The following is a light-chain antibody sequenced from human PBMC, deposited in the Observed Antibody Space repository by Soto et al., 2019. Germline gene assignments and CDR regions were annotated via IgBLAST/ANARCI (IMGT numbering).Light chain of an antibody. CDR1: QSVSSSY. CDR2: GVS. J-gene: IGKJ5*01. V-gene: IGKV3-20*01. Sequence: EIVLTQSPGTLSLSPGERATLSCRASQSVSSSYLAWYQQKPGQAPRLLIYGVSSRATGIPDRFSGSGSGTDFTLTISSLEPEDFAVYYCQHYVNSPPNTFGHRTRLEIK. CDR3: QHYVNSPPNT.